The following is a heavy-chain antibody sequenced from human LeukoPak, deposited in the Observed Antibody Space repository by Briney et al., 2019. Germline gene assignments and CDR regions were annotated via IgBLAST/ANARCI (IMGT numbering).Heavy chain of an antibody. D-gene: IGHD3-10*01. V-gene: IGHV4-59*01. CDR1: GGSISSYY. J-gene: IGHJ5*02. CDR2: IYYSGST. CDR3: ARDLSRGPKPGNWFDP. Sequence: PSETLSLTCTVSGGSISSYYWSWIRQPPGKGLEWIGYIYYSGSTNYNPSLKSRVTISVDTSKNQFSLKLSSVTAADTAVYYCARDLSRGPKPGNWFDPWGQGTLVTVSS.